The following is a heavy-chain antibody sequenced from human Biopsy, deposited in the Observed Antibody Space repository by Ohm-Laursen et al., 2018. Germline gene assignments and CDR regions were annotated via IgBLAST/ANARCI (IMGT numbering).Heavy chain of an antibody. CDR2: IYPNSGDT. V-gene: IGHV1-2*02. CDR3: ARDLLEWSLPS. J-gene: IGHJ4*02. Sequence: ASVKVSCKTSGDAFLGYYLHWVRQAPGQGLEWMGSIYPNSGDTDFAQKFQGRVSMTRDTSVSTAYLELSSLRSDDTAIYYCARDLLEWSLPSWGQGTLVTVPS. CDR1: GDAFLGYY. D-gene: IGHD3-3*01.